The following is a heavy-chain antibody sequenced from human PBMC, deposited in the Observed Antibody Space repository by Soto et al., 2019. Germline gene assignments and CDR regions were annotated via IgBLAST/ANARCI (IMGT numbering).Heavy chain of an antibody. CDR3: AGTHQRITMVRGVITSLNWFDP. D-gene: IGHD3-10*01. CDR2: ISAYNGNT. J-gene: IGHJ5*02. V-gene: IGHV1-18*01. CDR1: GYTFTSYG. Sequence: GASVKVSCKASGYTFTSYGISWVRQAPGQGLEWMGWISAYNGNTNYAQKLQGRVTMTTDTSTSTAYMELRSLRSDDTAVYYCAGTHQRITMVRGVITSLNWFDPWGQGTLVTVSS.